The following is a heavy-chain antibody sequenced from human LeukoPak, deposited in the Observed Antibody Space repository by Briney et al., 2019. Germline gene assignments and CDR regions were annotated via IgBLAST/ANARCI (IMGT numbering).Heavy chain of an antibody. D-gene: IGHD3-22*01. CDR2: IIPIFGTA. J-gene: IGHJ4*02. Sequence: SVKVSCKASGGTFSSYAISWVRQAPGQGLEWMGGIIPIFGTANYAQKFQGRVTITTDESTSTAYMEQSSLRSEDTAVYYCAAGYYDSSGYYPLDYWGQGTLVTVSS. V-gene: IGHV1-69*05. CDR1: GGTFSSYA. CDR3: AAGYYDSSGYYPLDY.